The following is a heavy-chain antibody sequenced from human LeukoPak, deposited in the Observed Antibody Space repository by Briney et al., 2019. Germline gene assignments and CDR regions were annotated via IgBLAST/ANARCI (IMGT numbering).Heavy chain of an antibody. J-gene: IGHJ6*02. Sequence: PGGSLRLSCAASGFTFSNYAMSWVRQAPGKGLEWVSFISGSGGSTYYADSVKGRFTISRDNSKNTLYLQMNSLRAEDTAVYYCARAPVAGPASGMVVWGQGTTVTVSS. V-gene: IGHV3-23*01. CDR2: ISGSGGST. D-gene: IGHD6-19*01. CDR1: GFTFSNYA. CDR3: ARAPVAGPASGMVV.